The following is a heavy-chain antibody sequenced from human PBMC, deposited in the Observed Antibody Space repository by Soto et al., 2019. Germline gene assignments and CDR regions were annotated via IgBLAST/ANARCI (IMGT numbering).Heavy chain of an antibody. J-gene: IGHJ3*02. Sequence: SETLSLTCTVSGGSISSGDYYWSWIRQPPGKGLEWIGYIYYSGSTYYNPSLKSRVTISVDTSKNQFSLKLSSVTAADTAVYYCARDQNIVVVPAAHPDAFDICGQGTMVTVSS. D-gene: IGHD2-2*01. CDR3: ARDQNIVVVPAAHPDAFDI. V-gene: IGHV4-30-4*01. CDR2: IYYSGST. CDR1: GGSISSGDYY.